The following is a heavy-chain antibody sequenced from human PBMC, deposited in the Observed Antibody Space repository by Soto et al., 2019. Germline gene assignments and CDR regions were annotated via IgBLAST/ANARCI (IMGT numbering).Heavy chain of an antibody. CDR1: GFTFSAYA. CDR2: ISYDGSSN. D-gene: IGHD4-17*01. V-gene: IGHV3-30-3*01. CDR3: ARGAVTTNYYYYGMDV. J-gene: IGHJ6*02. Sequence: QVQLVESGGGVVQPGGSLRLSCAASGFTFSAYAMHWVRQAPVKGLEWVAVISYDGSSNNYADSVKGRFTISRDNSKSTLYLQMNSLRDEDTAVYYCARGAVTTNYYYYGMDVWGRGTTVTVSS.